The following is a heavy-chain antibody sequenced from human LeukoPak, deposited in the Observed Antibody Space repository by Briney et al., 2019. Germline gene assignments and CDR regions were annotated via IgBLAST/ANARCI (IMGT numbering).Heavy chain of an antibody. Sequence: PSGTLSLTCAVSGGSISSSNWWSWVRQPPGKGLEWIGEIYHSGSTNYNPSLKSRVTISVDTSKNQFSLKLSSVTAADTAVYYCARDFPYRPTDYWGQGTLVTVSS. CDR3: ARDFPYRPTDY. J-gene: IGHJ4*02. CDR1: GGSISSSNW. V-gene: IGHV4-4*02. D-gene: IGHD2-2*01. CDR2: IYHSGST.